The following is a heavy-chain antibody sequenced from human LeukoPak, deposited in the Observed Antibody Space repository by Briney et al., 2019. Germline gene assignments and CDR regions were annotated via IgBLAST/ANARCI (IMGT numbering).Heavy chain of an antibody. D-gene: IGHD3-22*01. CDR1: GFTFSSYA. Sequence: GGSLRLSCAASGFTFSSYAMNWVRQAPGKGLEWVSSISSSSSYIYYADSVKGRFAISRDNAKNSLYLQMNSLRAEDTAVYYCARGYYDSSGYAFDIWGQGTMVTVSS. CDR3: ARGYYDSSGYAFDI. V-gene: IGHV3-21*01. CDR2: ISSSSSYI. J-gene: IGHJ3*02.